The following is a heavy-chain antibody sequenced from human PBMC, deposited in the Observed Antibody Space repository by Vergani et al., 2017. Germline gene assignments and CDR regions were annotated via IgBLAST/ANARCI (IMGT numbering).Heavy chain of an antibody. D-gene: IGHD6-6*01. Sequence: QMQLQESGPGLVKPSETLSLSCTVSGDSISTSSYAWGWIRQPPGKTLEWIGTVFYGGRTSYNPSLKSRVTLSLDTSKKQISLHLTSVTAADTAVYYCARHISVGRPSSMTAFDYWAREPWSPSP. J-gene: IGHJ4*02. CDR2: VFYGGRT. CDR3: ARHISVGRPSSMTAFDY. CDR1: GDSISTSSYA. V-gene: IGHV4-39*01.